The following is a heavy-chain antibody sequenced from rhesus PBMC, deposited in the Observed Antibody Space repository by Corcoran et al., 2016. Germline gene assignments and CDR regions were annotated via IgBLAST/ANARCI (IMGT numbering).Heavy chain of an antibody. J-gene: IGHJ4*01. CDR2: VDPEDGEV. CDR3: AIGIIVGRDY. Sequence: EVQLMQSGAEVKKPGASVKISCKASGYTFTDYYLHWVRQAPGKGLEWMGRVDPEDGEVVHAQKFQDRVTMTADTSTDTAYMVLSSLRSEDTAVYYCAIGIIVGRDYWGQGVLVTVSS. D-gene: IGHD6-13*01. V-gene: IGHV1-111*02. CDR1: GYTFTDYY.